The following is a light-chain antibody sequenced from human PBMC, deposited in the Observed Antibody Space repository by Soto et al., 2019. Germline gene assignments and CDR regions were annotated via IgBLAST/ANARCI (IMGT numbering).Light chain of an antibody. V-gene: IGKV3-15*01. CDR1: QSIRNN. Sequence: EVVLTQSPGTLSLSPGERATLFCRASQSIRNNLAWYQQRPGQTPTLLIYGASTRAPGVPANFRGSGSGTEFTLTINGLQSEDFAVYYCQQYNNWPITFGQGTRLEIK. CDR3: QQYNNWPIT. J-gene: IGKJ5*01. CDR2: GAS.